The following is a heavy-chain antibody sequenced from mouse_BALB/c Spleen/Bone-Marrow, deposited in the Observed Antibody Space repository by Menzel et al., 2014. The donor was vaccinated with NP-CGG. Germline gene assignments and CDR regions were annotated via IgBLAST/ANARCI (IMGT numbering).Heavy chain of an antibody. V-gene: IGHV1-15*01. D-gene: IGHD2-12*01. Sequence: QVQLKESGAELVRPGASVTLSCKASGYTFTDYEMHWVKQTPVHGLEWIGAIDPETGGTAYNQKFKGKATLTADKSSSTAYMEFRSLTSEDSAVYYCTSYDWFAYWGQGTLVTVSA. CDR3: TSYDWFAY. J-gene: IGHJ3*01. CDR2: IDPETGGT. CDR1: GYTFTDYE.